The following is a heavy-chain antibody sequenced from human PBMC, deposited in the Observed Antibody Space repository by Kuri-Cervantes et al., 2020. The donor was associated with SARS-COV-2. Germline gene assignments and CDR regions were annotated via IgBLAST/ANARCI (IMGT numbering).Heavy chain of an antibody. D-gene: IGHD2-8*01. J-gene: IGHJ3*02. CDR1: GYTFTSYD. CDR2: MNPNSGNT. Sequence: ASVKVSCKASGYTFTSYDINWVRQATGQGLEWMGWMNPNSGNTGYAQKFQGRVTITRNTSISTAYVELSSLRSEDTAVYYCATQRCSNGVCYSNEAFDIWGQGTMVTVSS. V-gene: IGHV1-8*03. CDR3: ATQRCSNGVCYSNEAFDI.